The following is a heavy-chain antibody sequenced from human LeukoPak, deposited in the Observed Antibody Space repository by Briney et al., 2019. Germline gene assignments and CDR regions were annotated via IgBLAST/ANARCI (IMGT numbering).Heavy chain of an antibody. CDR1: GGSISSSSYY. Sequence: SETLSLTCTVSGGSISSSSYYWGWIRQPPGKGLGWIGSIYYSGSTYYNPSLKSRVTISVDTSKNQFSLKLSSVTAADTAVYYCARSSWQHYYYYYYMDVWGKGTTVTVSS. CDR3: ARSSWQHYYYYYYMDV. CDR2: IYYSGST. V-gene: IGHV4-39*07. J-gene: IGHJ6*03. D-gene: IGHD6-13*01.